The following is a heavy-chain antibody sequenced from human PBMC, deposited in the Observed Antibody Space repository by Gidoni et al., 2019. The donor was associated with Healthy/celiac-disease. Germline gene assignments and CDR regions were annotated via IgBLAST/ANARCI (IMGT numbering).Heavy chain of an antibody. CDR3: AREGTYCGGDCYPDAFDI. V-gene: IGHV3-21*01. CDR1: GFTFSSYS. J-gene: IGHJ3*02. CDR2: ISSSSSYI. D-gene: IGHD2-21*02. Sequence: EVQLVESGGGLVKPGGSLRLSCAASGFTFSSYSMNWVRQAPGKGLEWVSSISSSSSYIYYADSVKGRFTISRDNAKNSLYLQMNSLRAEDTAVYYCAREGTYCGGDCYPDAFDIWGQGTMVTVSS.